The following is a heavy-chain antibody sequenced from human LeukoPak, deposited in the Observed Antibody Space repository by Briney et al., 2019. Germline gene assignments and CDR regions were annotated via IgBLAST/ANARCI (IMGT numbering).Heavy chain of an antibody. Sequence: PSETLSLTCTVSGGSVSSGSYHWSWIRQPPGKGLEWIGYIYYSGSTNYIPSLKSRVTISVDTSKNQFSLKLTSVTAADTAVYYCARDWVVPAAKSTYYYYYGMDVWGQGTTVTVSS. CDR3: ARDWVVPAAKSTYYYYYGMDV. J-gene: IGHJ6*02. V-gene: IGHV4-61*01. CDR1: GGSVSSGSYH. D-gene: IGHD2-2*01. CDR2: IYYSGST.